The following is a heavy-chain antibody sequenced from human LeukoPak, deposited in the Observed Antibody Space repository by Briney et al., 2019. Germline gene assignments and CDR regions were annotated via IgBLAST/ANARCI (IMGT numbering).Heavy chain of an antibody. D-gene: IGHD4-23*01. Sequence: SETLSLTCTVSGGSISSYYWSWIRQPPGKGLEWIGYIYTSGSTNYNPSLKSRVTISVDTSKNQFSLKLSSVTAADTAVYYCARVPYYGGNSDYFDYWGQGTLVTVSS. V-gene: IGHV4-4*09. CDR3: ARVPYYGGNSDYFDY. J-gene: IGHJ4*02. CDR2: IYTSGST. CDR1: GGSISSYY.